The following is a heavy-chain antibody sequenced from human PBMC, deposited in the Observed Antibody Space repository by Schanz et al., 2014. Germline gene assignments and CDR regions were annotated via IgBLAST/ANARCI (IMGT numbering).Heavy chain of an antibody. V-gene: IGHV3-33*06. CDR1: GFIFSNYG. Sequence: QERLVESGGGVVQPGRSLRLSCAASGFIFSNYGMHWVRQAPGGGLEWVAVIWSDGTNEYYADSVKGRFTISRDNSKNTLYLQMNSLRAEDTAVYYCAKGRFGELSAFDIWGQGTMVTVSS. J-gene: IGHJ3*02. CDR2: IWSDGTNE. CDR3: AKGRFGELSAFDI. D-gene: IGHD3-10*01.